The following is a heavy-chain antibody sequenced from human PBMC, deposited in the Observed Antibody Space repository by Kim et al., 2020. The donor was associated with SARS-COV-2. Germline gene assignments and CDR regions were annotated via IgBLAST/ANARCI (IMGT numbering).Heavy chain of an antibody. V-gene: IGHV4-34*01. CDR2: INHSGST. CDR1: GGSFSGYY. D-gene: IGHD1-1*01. CDR3: ARGVENDFLGYYFDY. J-gene: IGHJ4*02. Sequence: SETLSLTCAVYGGSFSGYYWSWIRQPPGKGLEWIGEINHSGSTNYNPSLKSRVTISVDTSKNQFSLKLSSVTAADTAVYYCARGVENDFLGYYFDYWGQGTLVTVSS.